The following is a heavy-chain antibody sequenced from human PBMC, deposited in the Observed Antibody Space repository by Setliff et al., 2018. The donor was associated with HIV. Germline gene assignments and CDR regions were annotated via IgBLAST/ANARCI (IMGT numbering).Heavy chain of an antibody. J-gene: IGHJ6*03. CDR2: INHSGST. Sequence: SETLSLTCAVYGGSLSGHYWSWIRQPPGKGLEWIGEINHSGSTNYNPSLESRVTISVDTSKNQFSLRLSSVTAADTAVYYCARAYYYYYMDVWGKGTTVTVSS. CDR1: GGSLSGHY. V-gene: IGHV4-34*01. CDR3: ARAYYYYYMDV.